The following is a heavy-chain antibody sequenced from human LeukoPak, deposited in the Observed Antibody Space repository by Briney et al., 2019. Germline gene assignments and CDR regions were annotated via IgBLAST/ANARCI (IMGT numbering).Heavy chain of an antibody. V-gene: IGHV3-53*01. Sequence: GGSLRLSCAASGFTFSSNYMSWVRQAPGKGLEGVSVIYSGGSTYSADSVKGRFTISRDNSKNTLYLQMNSLRAEDTAVYYCARVDGYYYYYMDVWGKGTTVTVSS. CDR3: ARVDGYYYYYMDV. D-gene: IGHD5-24*01. J-gene: IGHJ6*03. CDR1: GFTFSSNY. CDR2: IYSGGST.